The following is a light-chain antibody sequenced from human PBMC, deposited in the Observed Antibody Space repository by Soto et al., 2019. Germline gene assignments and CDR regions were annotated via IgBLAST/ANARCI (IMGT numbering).Light chain of an antibody. V-gene: IGLV2-14*03. CDR3: SSYTSSSTV. J-gene: IGLJ1*01. Sequence: LTQPASVSGSPGQSITISCTGTSSDVGGYKYVAWYQQHPGKAPKLMIYDVSHRPSGIFDRFSGSVSGNTASLTISGLQTEDEADYYCSSYTSSSTVFGTGTKVTVL. CDR2: DVS. CDR1: SSDVGGYKY.